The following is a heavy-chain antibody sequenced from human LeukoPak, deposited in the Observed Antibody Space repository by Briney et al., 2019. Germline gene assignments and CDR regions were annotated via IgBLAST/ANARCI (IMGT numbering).Heavy chain of an antibody. CDR3: ARELRSPRGGFDY. V-gene: IGHV4-39*07. Sequence: SETLSLTCTVSSGSISSTSYYWGWIRQPPGMGLEWIGSMYYSGSTYYNPSLKSRVTISVDTSKSQFSLKLSSVTAADTAVYYCARELRSPRGGFDYWDQGTLVTVSS. CDR1: SGSISSTSYY. D-gene: IGHD3-10*01. CDR2: MYYSGST. J-gene: IGHJ4*02.